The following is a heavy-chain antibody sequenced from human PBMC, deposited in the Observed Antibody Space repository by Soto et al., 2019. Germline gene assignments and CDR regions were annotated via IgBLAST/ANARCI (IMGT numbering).Heavy chain of an antibody. CDR2: INHSGST. Sequence: QVQLQQWGAGLLKPSETLSLTCAVYGGSFSGYYWSWIRQPPGKGLEWIGEINHSGSTNYNPSLKSRVTISVDTSKNQFSLKLSSVTAADTAVDYCAANDDSSGYYSGDYFDYWVQGTLVIVSS. D-gene: IGHD3-22*01. CDR3: AANDDSSGYYSGDYFDY. CDR1: GGSFSGYY. V-gene: IGHV4-34*01. J-gene: IGHJ4*02.